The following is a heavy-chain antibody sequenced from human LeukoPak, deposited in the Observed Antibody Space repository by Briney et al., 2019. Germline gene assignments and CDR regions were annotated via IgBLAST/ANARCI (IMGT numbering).Heavy chain of an antibody. CDR1: GGSISSGDYY. J-gene: IGHJ4*02. CDR2: IYYSGTT. Sequence: SETLSLTCTVSGGSISSGDYYWSWIRQPPGKGLDWIGYIYYSGTTYYNPSLKSRVTISVDTSKNQFSLKLSSVTAADTAVYYCATLSDYGDYYFDYWGQGTLVTVSS. V-gene: IGHV4-30-4*08. D-gene: IGHD4-17*01. CDR3: ATLSDYGDYYFDY.